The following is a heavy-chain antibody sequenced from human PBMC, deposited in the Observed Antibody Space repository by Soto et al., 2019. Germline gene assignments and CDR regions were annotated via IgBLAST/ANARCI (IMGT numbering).Heavy chain of an antibody. CDR1: GGSISSGDYY. CDR2: IYYSGST. V-gene: IGHV4-30-4*01. Sequence: QVQLQESGPGLVKPSQTLSLTCTVSGGSISSGDYYWSWIRQPPGKGLEWIGYIYYSGSTSYNPSVKSRVTVSVDTSKNQFSRKLSYVAAADTAVDYCVRVVRITMIGVFGSDAFDIWGQGTMVTVSS. CDR3: VRVVRITMIGVFGSDAFDI. J-gene: IGHJ3*02. D-gene: IGHD3-22*01.